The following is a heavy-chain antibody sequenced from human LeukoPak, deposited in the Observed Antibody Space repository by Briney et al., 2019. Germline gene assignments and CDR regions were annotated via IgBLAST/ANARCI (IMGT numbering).Heavy chain of an antibody. CDR1: GFTFSNYG. V-gene: IGHV3-23*01. Sequence: GGSLRLSCAASGFTFSNYGMRWVRQAPGKGLEWVSAISGDAVGTFYADSVKGRFTITRDNAKNSLYLQMNGLRAEDTALYYCARALGYSSGWSPFDYWGQGTLVTVSS. D-gene: IGHD6-19*01. CDR3: ARALGYSSGWSPFDY. J-gene: IGHJ4*02. CDR2: ISGDAVGT.